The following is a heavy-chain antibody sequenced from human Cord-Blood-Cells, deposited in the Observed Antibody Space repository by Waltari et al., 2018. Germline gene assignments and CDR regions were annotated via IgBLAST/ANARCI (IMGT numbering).Heavy chain of an antibody. J-gene: IGHJ6*03. D-gene: IGHD4-4*01. Sequence: EVQLVQSGAEVKKPGESLKISCKGSGYSFTSYWIGWVRQMPGKGLEWMGTSDPGDSETRYSPACQGQVTISADKSISTAYLQWSSLKASDTAMYYCARHNREKNSNYYYYYYMDVWGKGTTVTVSS. CDR3: ARHNREKNSNYYYYYYMDV. CDR2: SDPGDSET. V-gene: IGHV5-51*01. CDR1: GYSFTSYW.